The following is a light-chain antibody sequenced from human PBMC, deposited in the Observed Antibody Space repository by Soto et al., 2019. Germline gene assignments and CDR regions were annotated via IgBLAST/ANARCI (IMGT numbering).Light chain of an antibody. CDR1: SSDVGGYNY. V-gene: IGLV2-14*03. CDR2: DVS. CDR3: SSYTSSISYV. Sequence: QSVLTHPASVSRSPGQSLTIFCTGTSSDVGGYNYVSWYQSHPGEAPKLIIYDVSNRPSGVSDRFSGSKSGNTASLTISGLQAEDEADYYCSSYTSSISYVFGTGTKVTVL. J-gene: IGLJ1*01.